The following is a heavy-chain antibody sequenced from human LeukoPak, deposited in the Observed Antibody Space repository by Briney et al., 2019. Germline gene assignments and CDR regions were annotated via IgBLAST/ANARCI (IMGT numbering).Heavy chain of an antibody. V-gene: IGHV1-2*02. Sequence: ASVKVSCKASGYTFTGYYMNWVRQAPGQGLEWMGWINPKSGGTNYAPTFQGRVTMTRATSINTVYMELSSLRSDDTAVYYCARVDYIVVVWGQGTLVTVSS. CDR1: GYTFTGYY. J-gene: IGHJ4*02. CDR2: INPKSGGT. D-gene: IGHD2-2*01. CDR3: ARVDYIVVV.